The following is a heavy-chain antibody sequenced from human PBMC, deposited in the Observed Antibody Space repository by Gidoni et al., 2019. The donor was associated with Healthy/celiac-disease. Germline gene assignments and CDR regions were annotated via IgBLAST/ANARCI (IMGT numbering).Heavy chain of an antibody. Sequence: EVQLVHSGAEVKKPGESLRISCKGSGYSFTTYWISCVRQMPGKGLEWMGRFYPSDSNTNYSPSFQGHVTISADKSISTAYLQWSSLKASDTAMYYCARQCHYYGSGSYHYYYYYGMDVWGQGTTVTVSS. CDR1: GYSFTTYW. CDR3: ARQCHYYGSGSYHYYYYYGMDV. D-gene: IGHD3-10*01. V-gene: IGHV5-10-1*03. J-gene: IGHJ6*02. CDR2: FYPSDSNT.